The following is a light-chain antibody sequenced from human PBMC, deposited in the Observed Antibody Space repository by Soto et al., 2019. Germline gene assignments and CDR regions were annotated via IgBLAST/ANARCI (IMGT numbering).Light chain of an antibody. CDR2: DAS. Sequence: EIVLTQSPGTLSLSPGERAILSCRASQSLTSTYLAWYQQKPGQAPRLLIYDASSRATGIPDRFSGSGSGTDFILTISRLEPEDFAVYYCQQYDNSPLTFGGGTKVEIK. CDR1: QSLTSTY. J-gene: IGKJ4*01. V-gene: IGKV3-20*01. CDR3: QQYDNSPLT.